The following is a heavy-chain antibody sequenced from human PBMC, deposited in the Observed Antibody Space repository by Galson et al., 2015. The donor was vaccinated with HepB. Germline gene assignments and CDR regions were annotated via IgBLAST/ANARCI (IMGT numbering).Heavy chain of an antibody. CDR3: VRSPLMIGAAFDY. CDR1: GFSVGTYW. D-gene: IGHD3-22*01. CDR2: INQDGSEK. J-gene: IGHJ4*02. Sequence: SLRLSCAASGFSVGTYWMSWVRQAPGKGLEWVANINQDGSEKYYVDSVKGRFTISRDNAKNSLYLQMNSVIAEDTAVYYCVRSPLMIGAAFDYWGQGTLVTVSS. V-gene: IGHV3-7*01.